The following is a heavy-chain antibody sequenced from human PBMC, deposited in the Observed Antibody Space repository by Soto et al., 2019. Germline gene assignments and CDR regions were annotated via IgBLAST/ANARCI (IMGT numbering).Heavy chain of an antibody. V-gene: IGHV4-31*02. D-gene: IGHD5-12*01. CDR3: ATHRRFDFYYFDS. CDR2: IFYLSTT. J-gene: IGHJ4*02. Sequence: WTWIRQFPGKVLEWMDNIFYLSTTYYTPSLASRIAMSLALSKNQFSLRLTSVTAADTAVYYCATHRRFDFYYFDSWGQGAQVTVSS.